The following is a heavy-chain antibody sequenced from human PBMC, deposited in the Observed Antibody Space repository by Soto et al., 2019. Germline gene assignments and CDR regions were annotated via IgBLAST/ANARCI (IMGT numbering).Heavy chain of an antibody. V-gene: IGHV4-59*05. Sequence: GSLRLSCAASGFTFSSYSMNWVRQAPGKGLEWIGSIYYSGSTYYNPSLKSRVTISVDTSKNQFSLKLSSVAAADTVVYYCSRDDSDWFFNWGRGTLVTVSS. D-gene: IGHD3-9*01. CDR1: GFTFSSYS. CDR3: SRDDSDWFFN. CDR2: IYYSGST. J-gene: IGHJ4*02.